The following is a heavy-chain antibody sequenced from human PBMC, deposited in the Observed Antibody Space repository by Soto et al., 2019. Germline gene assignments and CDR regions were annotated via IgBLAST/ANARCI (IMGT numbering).Heavy chain of an antibody. CDR3: ARGGGVGVAGSAAFDM. Sequence: QLHLVHSGAVVKKPGASVTVSCSASGYPVTAYYMHWVRQAPGRGLEWMGGINPATGAAKYTQTFQGRVTMTRDTSTSTVFMELRGRTSEDTAVFYCARGGGVGVAGSAAFDMWGQGTLVTVSS. CDR2: INPATGAA. D-gene: IGHD3-3*01. CDR1: GYPVTAYY. J-gene: IGHJ3*02. V-gene: IGHV1-2*02.